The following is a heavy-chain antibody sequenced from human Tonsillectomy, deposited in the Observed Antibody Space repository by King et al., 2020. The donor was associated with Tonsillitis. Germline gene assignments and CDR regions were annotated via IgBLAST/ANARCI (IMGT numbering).Heavy chain of an antibody. D-gene: IGHD2-2*01. CDR2: IYYSGST. Sequence: QLQESGPGLVKPSETLSLTCTVSGGSISSSSYYWGWIRQPPGKGLEWIGSIYYSGSTYYNPSLKSRDTISVDTSKNQFSLKLSSVTAADTAVYYCASGRIVVVPAAIHYYYGMDVWGQGTTVTVSS. V-gene: IGHV4-39*01. J-gene: IGHJ6*02. CDR3: ASGRIVVVPAAIHYYYGMDV. CDR1: GGSISSSSYY.